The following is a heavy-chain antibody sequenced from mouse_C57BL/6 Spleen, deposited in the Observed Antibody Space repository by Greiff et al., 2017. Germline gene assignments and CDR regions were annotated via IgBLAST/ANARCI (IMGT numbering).Heavy chain of an antibody. D-gene: IGHD3-2*02. J-gene: IGHJ4*01. CDR1: GFTFSSYA. Sequence: EVLLVESGGGLVKPGGSLKLSCAASGFTFSSYAMSWVRQTPEKRLEWVATISAGGSYTYYPDNVKGRFTISRDNATNNLYLQMSHLKSEDTAMYYCARVEHLRPYYYAMDYWGQGTSVTVSS. CDR3: ARVEHLRPYYYAMDY. V-gene: IGHV5-4*01. CDR2: ISAGGSYT.